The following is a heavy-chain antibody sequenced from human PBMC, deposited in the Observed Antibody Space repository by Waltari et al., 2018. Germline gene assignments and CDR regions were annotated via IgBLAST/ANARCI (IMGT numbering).Heavy chain of an antibody. CDR3: ARVPEDYDFWSLYFDY. CDR2: IYYSGST. J-gene: IGHJ4*02. Sequence: QVQLQESGPGLVKPPETLSLTCTVSGGSISSYYWSWIRQPPGKGLEWIGYIYYSGSTNYNPSRKSRVTISVDTSKNQFSLKLSSVTAADTAVYYCARVPEDYDFWSLYFDYWGQGTLVTVSS. V-gene: IGHV4-59*01. D-gene: IGHD3-3*01. CDR1: GGSISSYY.